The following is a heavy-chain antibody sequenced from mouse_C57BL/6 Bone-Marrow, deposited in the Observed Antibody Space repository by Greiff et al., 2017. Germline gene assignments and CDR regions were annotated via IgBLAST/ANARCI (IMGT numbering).Heavy chain of an antibody. J-gene: IGHJ2*01. Sequence: DVQLQESGPELVKPGASVKMSCKASGYTFTDYNMHWVKQSHGKSLEWIGYINPNNGGTSYNQKFKGKATLTVNKSSSTAYMELRSLTSEDSAVYYCARSPYCFDYWGQGTTLTVSS. CDR2: INPNNGGT. CDR3: ARSPYCFDY. V-gene: IGHV1-22*01. CDR1: GYTFTDYN.